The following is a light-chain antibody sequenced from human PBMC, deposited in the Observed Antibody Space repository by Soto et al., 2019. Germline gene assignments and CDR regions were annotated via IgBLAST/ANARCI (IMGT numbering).Light chain of an antibody. J-gene: IGKJ3*01. V-gene: IGKV1-12*01. CDR1: QGIGSW. Sequence: DIQMTQSPSSVSASVGDRVTITCRASQGIGSWLGWYQQKPVKAPKLLIYAAASLQSGVPSRFCDTFSGTEFTLTISSLQPEDLATYFCQQANSFPLTVGPGTKVDL. CDR2: AAA. CDR3: QQANSFPLT.